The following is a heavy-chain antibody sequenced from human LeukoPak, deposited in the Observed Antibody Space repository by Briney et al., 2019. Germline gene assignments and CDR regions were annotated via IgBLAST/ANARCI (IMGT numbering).Heavy chain of an antibody. V-gene: IGHV3-23*01. CDR1: GFTFSSYA. CDR3: AKDYYYDSSGYHYFDY. J-gene: IGHJ4*02. CDR2: ISGSGGST. D-gene: IGHD3-22*01. Sequence: PGGSLRLSCAASGFTFSSYAMSWVRQAPGKGLEWVSAISGSGGSTYYADSVKGRFTISRDNSKNTLYLQMNSLRAEDTAVYYCAKDYYYDSSGYHYFDYWGQGTLVTVSS.